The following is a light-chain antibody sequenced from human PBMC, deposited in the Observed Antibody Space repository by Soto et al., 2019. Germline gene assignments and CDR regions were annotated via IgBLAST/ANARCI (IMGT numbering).Light chain of an antibody. Sequence: EIVLTQSPATLSLSPGEGATLSCRASQSVSSYLAWYQQKPGQAPRLLIYDASSRATGIPDRFSGSGSGTDFTLTISRLEPEDFAVYYCQQYDISPWTFGQGTKVDIK. J-gene: IGKJ1*01. CDR2: DAS. CDR3: QQYDISPWT. V-gene: IGKV3-20*01. CDR1: QSVSSY.